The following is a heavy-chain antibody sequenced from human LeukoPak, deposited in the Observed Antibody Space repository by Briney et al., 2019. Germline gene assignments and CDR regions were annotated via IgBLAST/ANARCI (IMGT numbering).Heavy chain of an antibody. CDR1: GYTFTSYA. Sequence: ASVKVSCKASGYTFTSYAMNWVRQAPGQGLEWMGWINTNTGNPTYAQGFTGRFVFSLDTSVSTAYLQISSLKAEDTAVYYCARVIAVAGTTAFFDYWGQGTLVTVSS. V-gene: IGHV7-4-1*02. CDR3: ARVIAVAGTTAFFDY. D-gene: IGHD6-19*01. J-gene: IGHJ4*02. CDR2: INTNTGNP.